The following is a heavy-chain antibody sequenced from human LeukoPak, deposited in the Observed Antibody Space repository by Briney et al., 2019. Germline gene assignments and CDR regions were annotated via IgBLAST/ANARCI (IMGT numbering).Heavy chain of an antibody. J-gene: IGHJ5*02. CDR2: IKRKTDGGTT. V-gene: IGHV3-15*07. D-gene: IGHD3-22*01. CDR3: TSGRGFYYDT. CDR1: SFTFSNAW. Sequence: PGGSLRLSCAASSFTFSNAWMNWVRQAPGQGLEWVGRIKRKTDGGTTDYAAPVKGRFTISRDDSKNTLYLQMNSLTTEDTAVYYCTSGRGFYYDTWDQGTLVTVSS.